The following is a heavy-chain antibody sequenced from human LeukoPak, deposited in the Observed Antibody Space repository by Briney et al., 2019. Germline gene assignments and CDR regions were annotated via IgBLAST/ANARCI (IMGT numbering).Heavy chain of an antibody. D-gene: IGHD4-23*01. CDR1: GGSISTYY. V-gene: IGHV4-4*07. J-gene: IGHJ4*02. CDR3: ARDRTYGGNSGFDY. Sequence: SETLSLTCIVSGGSISTYYWSWIRQPAGKGLEWIGRMYSIGSTNYNPSLKSRVTMSVDTSKNQFSLNLSSVTAADTAIYYCARDRTYGGNSGFDYWGQGTLVTVSS. CDR2: MYSIGST.